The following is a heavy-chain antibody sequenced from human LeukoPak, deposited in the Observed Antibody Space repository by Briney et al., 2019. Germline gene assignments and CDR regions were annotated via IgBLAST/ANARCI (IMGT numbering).Heavy chain of an antibody. Sequence: SETLSLTCTVSGGSISSSSYYWGWIRQPPGKGLEWIGSIYYSGSTYYNPSLKSRVTISVDTSKNQFPLKLSSVTAADTAVYYCASPPHTLWSPGLYGMDVWGQGTTVTVSS. CDR3: ASPPHTLWSPGLYGMDV. D-gene: IGHD3-10*01. CDR1: GGSISSSSYY. J-gene: IGHJ6*02. CDR2: IYYSGST. V-gene: IGHV4-39*01.